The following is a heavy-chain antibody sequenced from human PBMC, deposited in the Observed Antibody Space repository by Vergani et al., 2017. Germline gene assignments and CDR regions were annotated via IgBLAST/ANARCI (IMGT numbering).Heavy chain of an antibody. D-gene: IGHD1-7*01. CDR2: INHSGST. J-gene: IGHJ6*03. V-gene: IGHV4-34*01. Sequence: QVQLQESGPGLVKPSETLSLTCAVYGGSFSGYYWSWIRQPPGKGLEWIGEINHSGSTNYNPSLKSRVTISVDTSKNQFSLKLSSVTAADTAVYYCARARPSLRGTFYMDVWGKGTTVTVSS. CDR1: GGSFSGYY. CDR3: ARARPSLRGTFYMDV.